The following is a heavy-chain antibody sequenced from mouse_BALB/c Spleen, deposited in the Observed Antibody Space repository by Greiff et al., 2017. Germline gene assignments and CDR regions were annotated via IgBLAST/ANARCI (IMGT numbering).Heavy chain of an antibody. D-gene: IGHD2-1*01. CDR1: GFTFSSYG. CDR2: INSNGGST. J-gene: IGHJ3*01. Sequence: DVKLQESGGGLVQPGGSLKLSCAASGFTFSSYGMSWVRQTPDKRLELVATINSNGGSTYYPDSVKGRFTISRDNAKNTLYLQMSSLKSEDTAMYYCARDNYGNSAYWGQGTLVTVSA. CDR3: ARDNYGNSAY. V-gene: IGHV5-6-3*01.